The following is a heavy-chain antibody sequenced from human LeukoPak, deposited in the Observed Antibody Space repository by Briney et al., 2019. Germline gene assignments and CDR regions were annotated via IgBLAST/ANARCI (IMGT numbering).Heavy chain of an antibody. J-gene: IGHJ6*02. CDR2: MSSSGSTI. CDR1: GFTFSSYE. CDR3: VTGPDYSSSLYHGIDV. V-gene: IGHV3-48*03. D-gene: IGHD5-12*01. Sequence: GGSLRLSCAASGFTFSSYEMNWVRQAPGKGLEWVSHMSSSGSTIYYADSVKGRFTISRDNAKNSLYLQMNSLRAEDTAVYYCVTGPDYSSSLYHGIDVWGQGPTVSVS.